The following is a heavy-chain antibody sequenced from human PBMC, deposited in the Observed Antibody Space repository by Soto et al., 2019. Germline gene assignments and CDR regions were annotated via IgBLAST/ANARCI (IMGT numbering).Heavy chain of an antibody. J-gene: IGHJ3*02. Sequence: PSETLSLTCAVSGGSISSGGYGWSWIRQPPGKGLEWIGYIFHSGSTYYNPSVESRVTLSVDRAKHQWSLKLSSVTAADTAVYYCARGADFWSGYYNGAFDIWGQGTMVTVSS. CDR1: GGSISSGGYG. D-gene: IGHD3-3*01. CDR2: IFHSGST. V-gene: IGHV4-30-2*01. CDR3: ARGADFWSGYYNGAFDI.